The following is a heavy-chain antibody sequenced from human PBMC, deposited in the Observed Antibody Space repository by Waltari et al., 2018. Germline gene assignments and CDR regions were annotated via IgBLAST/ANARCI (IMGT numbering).Heavy chain of an antibody. CDR1: GFTFSSYA. J-gene: IGHJ4*02. V-gene: IGHV3-30*01. CDR2: ISYDGSNK. Sequence: QVQLVESGGGVVQPGRSLRLSCAASGFTFSSYAIHWVRQAPGKGLEWVAVISYDGSNKYYADYVKGRFTISRDNSKNTLYLQMNSLRAEDTAVYYCARALNWGQGTLVTVSS. CDR3: ARALN.